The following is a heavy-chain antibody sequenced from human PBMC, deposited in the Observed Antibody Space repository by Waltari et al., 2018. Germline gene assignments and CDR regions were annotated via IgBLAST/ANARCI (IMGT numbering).Heavy chain of an antibody. CDR3: AREGSYDSSGYSWAFDI. CDR2: IKQDGSEK. CDR1: GFTFSSYW. D-gene: IGHD3-22*01. V-gene: IGHV3-7*01. Sequence: EVQLVESGGGLVQPGGSLRLSCAASGFTFSSYWMSCVRQAPGRGLEWVANIKQDGSEKYYVDSVKGRFTISRDNAKNSLYLQMNSLRAEDTAVYYCAREGSYDSSGYSWAFDIWGQGTMVTVSS. J-gene: IGHJ3*02.